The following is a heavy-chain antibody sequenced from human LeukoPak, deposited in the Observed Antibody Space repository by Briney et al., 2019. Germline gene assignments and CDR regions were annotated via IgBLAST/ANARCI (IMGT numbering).Heavy chain of an antibody. V-gene: IGHV4-38-2*02. CDR3: ARDRGEELL. CDR2: IYHSGST. J-gene: IGHJ3*01. D-gene: IGHD1-26*01. CDR1: GYSISSGYY. Sequence: PSETLSLTCAVSGYSISSGYYWGWIRQPPGKGLEWIGSIYHSGSTYYNPSLKSRVTISVDTSKNQFSLKLSSVTAADTAVYYCARDRGEELLWGQGTMVTVSS.